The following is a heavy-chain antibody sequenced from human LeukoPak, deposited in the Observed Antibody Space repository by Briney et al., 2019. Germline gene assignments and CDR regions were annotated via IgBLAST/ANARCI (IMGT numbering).Heavy chain of an antibody. CDR2: IYYSGST. J-gene: IGHJ4*02. CDR3: ARHPQGVATTSDY. V-gene: IGHV4-39*01. D-gene: IGHD5-12*01. Sequence: SETLSLTCTVSGGSISSGSYYWSWIRQPAGKGLEWIGSIYYSGSTYYNPSLKSRVTISVDTSKNQFSLKLSSVTAADTAVYYCARHPQGVATTSDYWGQGTLVTVSS. CDR1: GGSISSGSYY.